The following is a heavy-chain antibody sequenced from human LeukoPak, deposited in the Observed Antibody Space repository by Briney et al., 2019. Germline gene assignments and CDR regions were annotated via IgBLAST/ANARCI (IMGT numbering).Heavy chain of an antibody. J-gene: IGHJ6*03. Sequence: GGSLRLSCAASGFTFSDYYMSWLRQAPGKGLEWVSYISSSGSTIYHADSVKGRFTISRDNAKNSLYLQMNSLRAEDTAVYYCARDVQDITIFGVVISYYYYMDVWGKGTTVTVSS. CDR1: GFTFSDYY. CDR2: ISSSGSTI. D-gene: IGHD3-3*01. CDR3: ARDVQDITIFGVVISYYYYMDV. V-gene: IGHV3-11*01.